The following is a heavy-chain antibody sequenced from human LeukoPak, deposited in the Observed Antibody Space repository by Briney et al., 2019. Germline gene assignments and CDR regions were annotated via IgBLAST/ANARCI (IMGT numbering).Heavy chain of an antibody. V-gene: IGHV4-34*01. CDR2: INHSGST. CDR3: ARPWPEYCGGGSCYSEDY. CDR1: GGSFSGYY. J-gene: IGHJ4*02. D-gene: IGHD2-15*01. Sequence: SETLSLTCAVYGGSFSGYYWSWIRQPPGKGLEWIGEINHSGSTNYNPSLKSRVTISVDTSKNQFSLELSSVTAADTAVYYCARPWPEYCGGGSCYSEDYWGQGTLVTVSS.